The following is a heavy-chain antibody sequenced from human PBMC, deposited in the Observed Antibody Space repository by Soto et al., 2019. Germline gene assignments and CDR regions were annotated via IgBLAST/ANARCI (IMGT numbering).Heavy chain of an antibody. CDR2: IIPIFGTA. D-gene: IGHD5-18*01. Sequence: ASVKVSCKASGGTFSSYAISWVRQAPGQGLEWMGGIIPIFGTANYAQKFQGRVTITADESTSTAYMELSSLRSEDTAVYYCARTGLLGGYSYGHFDYWGQGTLVTVSS. J-gene: IGHJ4*02. CDR3: ARTGLLGGYSYGHFDY. V-gene: IGHV1-69*13. CDR1: GGTFSSYA.